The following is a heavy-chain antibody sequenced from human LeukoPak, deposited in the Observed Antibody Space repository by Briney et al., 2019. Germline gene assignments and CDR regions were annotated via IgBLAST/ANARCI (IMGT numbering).Heavy chain of an antibody. CDR1: GFTFSSYS. Sequence: GGSLRLSCAASGFTFSSYSMNWVRPAPGKGLEWVSSISSSSSYIYYADPVKGRFTISRDNAKNSLYLQMNSLRAEDTAVYYCARVIAVAGIDYWGQGTLVTVSS. CDR2: ISSSSSYI. V-gene: IGHV3-21*01. CDR3: ARVIAVAGIDY. D-gene: IGHD6-19*01. J-gene: IGHJ4*02.